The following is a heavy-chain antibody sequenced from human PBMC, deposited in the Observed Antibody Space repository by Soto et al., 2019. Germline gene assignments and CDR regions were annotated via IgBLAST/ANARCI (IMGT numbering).Heavy chain of an antibody. J-gene: IGHJ3*02. CDR1: SGSISSSNW. V-gene: IGHV4-4*02. CDR2: IYHSGST. Sequence: QVQLQESGPGLVKPSGTLSLTCAVSSGSISSSNWWSWVRQPPGKGLEWNGEIYHSGSTNYNPSLKSRVTISVDKSKNQFSLKLSSVTAADTAVYYCAREGTDCSGGSCYRSGAFDIWGQGTMVTVSS. CDR3: AREGTDCSGGSCYRSGAFDI. D-gene: IGHD2-15*01.